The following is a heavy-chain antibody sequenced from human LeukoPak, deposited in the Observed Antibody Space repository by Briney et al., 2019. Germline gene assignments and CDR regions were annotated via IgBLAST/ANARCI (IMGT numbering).Heavy chain of an antibody. CDR3: TRDINWNYGY. V-gene: IGHV1-18*01. J-gene: IGHJ4*02. CDR1: GYTFTSYG. D-gene: IGHD1-7*01. CDR2: ISTYNGDT. Sequence: GASVKVSCKASGYTFTSYGISWVRQAPGQGLEWMGWISTYNGDTNYAQKLQGRVTMTTDTSTNTAYMELSRLTSDDTAVYYCTRDINWNYGYWGQGTLVTVSS.